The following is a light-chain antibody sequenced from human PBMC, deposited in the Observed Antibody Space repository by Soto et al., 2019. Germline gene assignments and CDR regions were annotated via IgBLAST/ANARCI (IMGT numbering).Light chain of an antibody. Sequence: QSALTQPASVSGSPGQSITISCTGTSSDVGGYNYVSWYQQYPGKAPKLMIYDVSNRPSGVSNRFTGYKSGNTASLTISGLQAEDEADYYCSSYTSSSTPGVLFGGGTKLTVL. CDR3: SSYTSSSTPGVL. CDR2: DVS. CDR1: SSDVGGYNY. J-gene: IGLJ2*01. V-gene: IGLV2-14*01.